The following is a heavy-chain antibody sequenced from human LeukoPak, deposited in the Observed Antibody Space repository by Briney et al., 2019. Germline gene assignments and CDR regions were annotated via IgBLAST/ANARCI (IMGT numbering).Heavy chain of an antibody. V-gene: IGHV3-23*01. J-gene: IGHJ4*02. CDR3: AKVMTRTMVRGVPPSDY. CDR1: GFTFSNYA. Sequence: PGGSLRLSCAASGFTFSNYAMTWVRQGPGKGLEWVSGISGSGGSTYYADSMKGRFTISRDNSKNTLYLQMNSLRAEDTAVYYCAKVMTRTMVRGVPPSDYWGQGTLVTVSS. D-gene: IGHD3-10*01. CDR2: ISGSGGST.